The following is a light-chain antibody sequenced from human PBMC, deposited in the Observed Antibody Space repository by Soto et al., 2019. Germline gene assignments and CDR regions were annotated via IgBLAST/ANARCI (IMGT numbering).Light chain of an antibody. CDR2: EVN. CDR3: SSYAGNNKMV. Sequence: QSVLTQPPSASGSLGQSVTISCTGTSSDVGDYTYVSWYQQHPGKAPKFIIYEVNKRPSGVPDRFSGSKSGNTASLTVSGLQAEDEADYYCSSYAGNNKMVFGGGTQLTVL. V-gene: IGLV2-8*01. J-gene: IGLJ3*02. CDR1: SSDVGDYTY.